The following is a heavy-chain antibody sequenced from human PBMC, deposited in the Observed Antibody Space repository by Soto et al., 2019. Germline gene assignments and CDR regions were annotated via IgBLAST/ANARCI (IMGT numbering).Heavy chain of an antibody. CDR1: GFSFSNYW. CDR3: ACHNGWYAEDDY. V-gene: IGHV3-7*01. D-gene: IGHD6-19*01. Sequence: GGSLRLSCVASGFSFSNYWMSWVRQAPGKGLEWVANIKQDGSEKYYVDSVKGRFTISRDNAKNSLYLQMNSLRAEDSAVYYCACHNGWYAEDDYWGQGALVTVLL. CDR2: IKQDGSEK. J-gene: IGHJ4*02.